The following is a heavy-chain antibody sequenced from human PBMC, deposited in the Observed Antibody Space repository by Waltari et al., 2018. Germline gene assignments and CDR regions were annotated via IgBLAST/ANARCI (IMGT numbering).Heavy chain of an antibody. CDR2: VYKSGTP. V-gene: IGHV4-39*07. J-gene: IGHJ4*02. Sequence: QLQLQESGPGLVKPSETLSLTCTVSRSSIRNNNYYWGWVRQPPGKGLEWIGSVYKSGTPYYNPSLKSRVTIAVDTSNNQFSLKLNSVTAADTAVYYCVRGYPDIVATISDYWGQGTLVIVSS. CDR3: VRGYPDIVATISDY. CDR1: RSSIRNNNYY. D-gene: IGHD5-12*01.